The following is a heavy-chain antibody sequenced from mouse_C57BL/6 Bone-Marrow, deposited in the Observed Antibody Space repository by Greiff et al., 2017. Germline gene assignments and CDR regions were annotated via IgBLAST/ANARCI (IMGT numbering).Heavy chain of an antibody. CDR2: IRNKANGYTT. CDR3: ARSSYDYFDY. V-gene: IGHV7-3*01. J-gene: IGHJ2*01. CDR1: GFTFTDYY. Sequence: EVMLVESGGGLVQPGGSLSLSCAASGFTFTDYYMSWVRQPPGKALEWLGFIRNKANGYTTEYSASVKGRFTISRDNSQSILYLQMNALRAEDSATYYCARSSYDYFDYWGQGTTLTVSS. D-gene: IGHD2-10*02.